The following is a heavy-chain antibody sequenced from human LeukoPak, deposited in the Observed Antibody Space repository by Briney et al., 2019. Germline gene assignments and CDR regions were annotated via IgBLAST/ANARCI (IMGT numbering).Heavy chain of an antibody. Sequence: PGGSLRLSCAASGFTFSSYAMSWVRQAPGKGLEWVSAISGSGGSTYYADSVKGRFIISRDNSKNTLYLQMNSLRAEDTAVYYCAKDHSHCSGGSCSGFDYWGQGTLVTVSS. CDR3: AKDHSHCSGGSCSGFDY. V-gene: IGHV3-23*01. CDR1: GFTFSSYA. D-gene: IGHD2-15*01. J-gene: IGHJ4*02. CDR2: ISGSGGST.